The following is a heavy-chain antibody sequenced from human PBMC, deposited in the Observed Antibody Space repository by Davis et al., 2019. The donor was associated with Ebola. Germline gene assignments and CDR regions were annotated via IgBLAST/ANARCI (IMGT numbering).Heavy chain of an antibody. CDR1: GFTFSSYA. J-gene: IGHJ6*02. CDR2: ISGSGGST. Sequence: GGSLRLSCAASGFTFSSYAMSWVRQAPGKGLEWVSAISGSGGSTYYADSVKGRFTISRDNSKNTLYLQMNSLRAEDTAVYYCAKATEYDSGSYRYRYGMDVWGQGTTVTVSS. CDR3: AKATEYDSGSYRYRYGMDV. D-gene: IGHD3-10*01. V-gene: IGHV3-23*01.